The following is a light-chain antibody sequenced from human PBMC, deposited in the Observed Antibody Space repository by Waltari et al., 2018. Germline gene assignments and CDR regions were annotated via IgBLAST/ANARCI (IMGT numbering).Light chain of an antibody. CDR1: SSVVGNYNL. CDR3: CSYAGLGTYV. CDR2: EVI. V-gene: IGLV2-23*02. J-gene: IGLJ1*01. Sequence: QSALTQPASVSGTPGQSITISCPGTSSVVGNYNLVSWYQQHPGKAPKLLVCEVIKRPSGVSSRFSGSKSGNTASLTISGLQAEDEADYYCCSYAGLGTYVFGSGTKVTVL.